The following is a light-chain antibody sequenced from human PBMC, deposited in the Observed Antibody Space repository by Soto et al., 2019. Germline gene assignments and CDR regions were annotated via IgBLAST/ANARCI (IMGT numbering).Light chain of an antibody. CDR2: GAS. CDR1: QRIGNY. CDR3: QQDTTFPYT. V-gene: IGKV1-16*01. Sequence: DVQMTQSPSSLSASVGDRVTITCRASQRIGNYLAWFQQQPGKAPKSLIYGASFLRSGVPSRFSGSASGTDFPLPIISLQPEDFATYYCQQDTTFPYTFGQGTTLEIK. J-gene: IGKJ2*01.